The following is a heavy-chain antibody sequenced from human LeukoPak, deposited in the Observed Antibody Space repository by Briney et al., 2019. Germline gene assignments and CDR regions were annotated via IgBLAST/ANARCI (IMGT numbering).Heavy chain of an antibody. D-gene: IGHD6-19*01. CDR1: GYTLTELS. V-gene: IGHV1-24*01. J-gene: IGHJ4*02. CDR2: FDPEDGET. CDR3: ATRSGWYVPLDY. Sequence: ASVKVSCKVSGYTLTELSMHWVRQAPGKGLEWMGGFDPEDGETIYAQKFQGRVTMTEDTSTDTAYMELSSLRSEDTAVYYCATRSGWYVPLDYWGQGTLVTVSS.